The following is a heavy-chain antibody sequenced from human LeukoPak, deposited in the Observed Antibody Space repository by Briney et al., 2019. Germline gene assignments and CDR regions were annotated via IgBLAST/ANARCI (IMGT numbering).Heavy chain of an antibody. V-gene: IGHV3-11*01. CDR3: AKTRGDYGDR. CDR1: GFTFSNYY. J-gene: IGHJ5*02. CDR2: ISSSATTM. Sequence: PGGSLRLSCAASGFTFSNYYMSWIGQAPGKGVEGVSYISSSATTMYYEDYVKGRFTISRDNSKNTLYLQMNSLRAEDTAVYYCAKTRGDYGDRWGQGTLVTVSS. D-gene: IGHD4-17*01.